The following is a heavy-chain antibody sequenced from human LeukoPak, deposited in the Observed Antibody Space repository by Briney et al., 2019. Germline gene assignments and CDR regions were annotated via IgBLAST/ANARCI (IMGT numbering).Heavy chain of an antibody. Sequence: NPSETLSLTCTVSGGYIKSSNYYWGWIRQSPGKGLEWIGSIYYSGRTYYSPSLKSRVTISVDTSKNQFSLKLISVTAADTAVYYCTRRGYNSGLLFDFWGQATLVTVSS. V-gene: IGHV4-39*01. CDR1: GGYIKSSNYY. CDR2: IYYSGRT. D-gene: IGHD5-18*01. J-gene: IGHJ4*02. CDR3: TRRGYNSGLLFDF.